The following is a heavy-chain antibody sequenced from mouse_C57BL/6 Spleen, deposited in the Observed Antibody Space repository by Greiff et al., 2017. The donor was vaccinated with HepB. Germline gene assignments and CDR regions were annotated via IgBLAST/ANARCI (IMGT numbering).Heavy chain of an antibody. J-gene: IGHJ3*01. D-gene: IGHD2-5*01. CDR2: IDPSDSYT. Sequence: VQLKQPGAELVMPGASVKLSCKASGYTFTSYWMHWVKQRPGQGLEWIGEIDPSDSYTNYNQKFKGKSTLTVDKSSSTAYMQLSSLTSEDSAVYYCARMGSNSWFAYWGQGTLVTVSA. CDR3: ARMGSNSWFAY. V-gene: IGHV1-69*01. CDR1: GYTFTSYW.